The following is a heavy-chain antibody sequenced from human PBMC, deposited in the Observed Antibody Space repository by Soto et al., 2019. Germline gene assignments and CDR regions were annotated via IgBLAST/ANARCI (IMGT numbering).Heavy chain of an antibody. Sequence: GGSLRLSCAASGFTFSAYWINWVRQTPGKGLEWVVNINPDGSVKNYAESVKGRFTISRDNAKNSLYLQMNSLRAEDTAVYSCARGYDYLIDYWGQGTPVTVSS. J-gene: IGHJ4*02. CDR2: INPDGSVK. CDR3: ARGYDYLIDY. V-gene: IGHV3-7*01. CDR1: GFTFSAYW. D-gene: IGHD3-22*01.